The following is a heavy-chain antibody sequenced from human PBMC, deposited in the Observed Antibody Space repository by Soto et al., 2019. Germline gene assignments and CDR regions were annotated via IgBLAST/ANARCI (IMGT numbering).Heavy chain of an antibody. Sequence: SETLSLTCAVYGGSFSGYYWSWIRQPPGKGLEWIGEINHSGSTNYNPSLKSRVTISVDTSKNQFSLKLSSVTAADTAVYYCARGPTTTTVTYPRGFDPWAQRTLVPVSA. CDR1: GGSFSGYY. CDR2: INHSGST. D-gene: IGHD4-17*01. CDR3: ARGPTTTTVTYPRGFDP. J-gene: IGHJ5*02. V-gene: IGHV4-34*01.